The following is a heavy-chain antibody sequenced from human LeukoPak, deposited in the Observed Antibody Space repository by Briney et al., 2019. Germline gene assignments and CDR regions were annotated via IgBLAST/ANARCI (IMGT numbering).Heavy chain of an antibody. V-gene: IGHV3-23*01. D-gene: IGHD5-12*01. Sequence: PGGSLRLSCEASEFTFTRNWMHWVRQAPGKGLVWVSAISGSGGSTYYADSVKGRFTISRDNSKNTLYLQMNSLRAEDTAVYYCAKDRWDSGYDNFDYWGQGTLVTVSS. CDR1: EFTFTRNW. CDR3: AKDRWDSGYDNFDY. CDR2: ISGSGGST. J-gene: IGHJ4*02.